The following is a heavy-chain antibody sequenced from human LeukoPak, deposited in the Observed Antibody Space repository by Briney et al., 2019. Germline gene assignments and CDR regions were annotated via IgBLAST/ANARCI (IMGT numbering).Heavy chain of an antibody. J-gene: IGHJ4*02. CDR1: GFTSNYW. V-gene: IGHV3-74*01. CDR3: TRGYSGYGNFDC. Sequence: GGSLRLSCATIGFTSNYWMHWVRQAPGKGLVWVSRISGDGSTTFYADSVKGRFTISRDNSKNTLYLQMNSLRAEDTAVYYCTRGYSGYGNFDCWGQGTLVTVSS. D-gene: IGHD5-12*01. CDR2: ISGDGSTT.